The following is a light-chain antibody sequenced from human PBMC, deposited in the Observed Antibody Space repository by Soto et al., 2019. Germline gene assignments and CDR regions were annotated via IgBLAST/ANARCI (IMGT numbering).Light chain of an antibody. CDR1: QSISSW. CDR3: KQYNSYPYT. J-gene: IGKJ2*01. Sequence: DFQMTQSPSTLAASVGDRVTITCRASQSISSWLAWYQQKPGKAPKLLIYKASSLESGVPSRFSGSGSGTEFTLTISSLQPDDFATYYCKQYNSYPYTFGQGTNVDIK. CDR2: KAS. V-gene: IGKV1-5*03.